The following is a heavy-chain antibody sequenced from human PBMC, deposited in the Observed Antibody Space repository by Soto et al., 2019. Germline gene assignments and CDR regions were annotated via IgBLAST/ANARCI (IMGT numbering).Heavy chain of an antibody. D-gene: IGHD1-26*01. CDR3: ATWRTYSGSYCCDY. Sequence: QVQLVQSGAELKKPGSSVNVSCAASGGTFKTYTINWVRQAPGQGLEWIGQIIPMYDSANYAQRFQGRVTISADKSTNIAYMELSGLRSEDTALYYCATWRTYSGSYCCDYWGQGTLVSVSS. CDR2: IIPMYDSA. V-gene: IGHV1-69*06. J-gene: IGHJ4*02. CDR1: GGTFKTYT.